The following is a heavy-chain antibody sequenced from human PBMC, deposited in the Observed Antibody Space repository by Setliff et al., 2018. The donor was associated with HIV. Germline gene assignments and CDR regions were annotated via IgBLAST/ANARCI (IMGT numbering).Heavy chain of an antibody. Sequence: PSETLSLPCTVSGDSIRGYSWSWIRQPPGKGLEWMGYVFYTGFAASNPSLKSRLTISVDTAKGQFSLTLTSVTAADTAVYYCARQMPIPGIAITPVDYWGQGALVTVSS. V-gene: IGHV4-59*08. CDR1: GDSIRGYS. CDR2: VFYTGFA. CDR3: ARQMPIPGIAITPVDY. D-gene: IGHD5-12*01. J-gene: IGHJ4*02.